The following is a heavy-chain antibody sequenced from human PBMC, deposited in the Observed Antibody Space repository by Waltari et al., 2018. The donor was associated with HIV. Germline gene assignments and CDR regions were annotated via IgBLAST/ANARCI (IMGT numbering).Heavy chain of an antibody. CDR1: GGSISSGLYY. V-gene: IGHV4-39*01. CDR3: ARQRQSRRDPFDY. J-gene: IGHJ4*02. CDR2: IFYTGIT. Sequence: QLQLQESGPGLVKPSETLSLTCTVSGGSISSGLYYWGWIRLPPGKGLEWIGSIFYTGITYDNPSLRGRSTMSVETSKNRFSLQLGSVTAADTAVYYCARQRQSRRDPFDYWGQGTLVTVSS.